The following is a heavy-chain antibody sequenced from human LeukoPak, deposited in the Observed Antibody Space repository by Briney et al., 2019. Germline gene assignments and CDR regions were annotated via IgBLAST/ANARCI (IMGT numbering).Heavy chain of an antibody. V-gene: IGHV4-34*01. Sequence: SETLSLTCAVYGGSFSGYYWSWIRQPPGKGLEWIGEINHSGSTNYNPSLKSRVTISVDTSKNQFSLKLSSVTAADTAVYYCAREAEYSYGYSLDYWGQGTLVTVSS. CDR2: INHSGST. CDR3: AREAEYSYGYSLDY. D-gene: IGHD5-18*01. CDR1: GGSFSGYY. J-gene: IGHJ4*02.